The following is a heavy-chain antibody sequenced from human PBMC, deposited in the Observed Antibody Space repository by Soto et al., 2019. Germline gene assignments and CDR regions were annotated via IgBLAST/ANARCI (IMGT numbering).Heavy chain of an antibody. CDR1: GYTFTSYD. D-gene: IGHD6-13*01. J-gene: IGHJ6*02. CDR2: MNPNSGNT. Sequence: QVQLVQSGAEVKKPGASVKVSCKASGYTFTSYDINWVRQATGQGLEWMGWMNPNSGNTGYAQKFQGRVTMTRNTSISTAYMELSSLRAEDTAVYYCARRGYSSSWYYYSYYGMDVWGQGTTVTVSS. CDR3: ARRGYSSSWYYYSYYGMDV. V-gene: IGHV1-8*01.